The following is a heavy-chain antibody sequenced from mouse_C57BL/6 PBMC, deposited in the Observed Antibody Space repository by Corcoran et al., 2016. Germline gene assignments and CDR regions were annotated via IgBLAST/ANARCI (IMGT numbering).Heavy chain of an antibody. J-gene: IGHJ3*01. CDR3: AREEIYYGYDVRAY. CDR2: INTYSGVP. D-gene: IGHD2-2*01. V-gene: IGHV9-3*01. CDR1: GYTFTTYG. Sequence: QIQLVQSGPELKKPGETVKISCKASGYTFTTYGMSWVKQAPGKGLKWMGWINTYSGVPTYADDFKGRFAFSLETSASTAYLQINNLKNEDTATYFCAREEIYYGYDVRAYWGQGTLVTVS.